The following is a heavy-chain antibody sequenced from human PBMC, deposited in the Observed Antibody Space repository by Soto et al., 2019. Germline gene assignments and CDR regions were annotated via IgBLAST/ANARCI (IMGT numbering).Heavy chain of an antibody. J-gene: IGHJ4*02. Sequence: EVQVLESGGGLVQPGGSLRLSCAASGFIFSRYTMNWVRQAPGKGLEWVSAISGSGTSTFYADSVKGRFTISRDNSKNTLYLQMNSLRADDTAVYYSVLGDYNVGFIYWGQGTLVTVSS. CDR3: VLGDYNVGFIY. V-gene: IGHV3-23*01. CDR1: GFIFSRYT. CDR2: ISGSGTST. D-gene: IGHD4-17*01.